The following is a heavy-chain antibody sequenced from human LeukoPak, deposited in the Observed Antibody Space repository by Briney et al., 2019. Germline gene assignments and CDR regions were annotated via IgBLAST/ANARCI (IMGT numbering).Heavy chain of an antibody. V-gene: IGHV3-7*01. CDR2: INQDEGEK. J-gene: IGHJ4*02. CDR3: ARIYNIDSTVFRPFDC. Sequence: PGGSLRLSCAAPGFTFSTYWMGWVRQAPGKGLEWVANINQDEGEKYYVDSVKGRFTISRDNAKNSLYLQINSLRAEDTAVYYCARIYNIDSTVFRPFDCWGQGTLVTVSS. D-gene: IGHD2/OR15-2a*01. CDR1: GFTFSTYW.